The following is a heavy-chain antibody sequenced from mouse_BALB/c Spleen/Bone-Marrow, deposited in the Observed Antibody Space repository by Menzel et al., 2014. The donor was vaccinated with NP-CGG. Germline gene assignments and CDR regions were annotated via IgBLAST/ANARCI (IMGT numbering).Heavy chain of an antibody. CDR3: ARFPNYSYAMDY. J-gene: IGHJ4*01. CDR2: VNPYNGGT. CDR1: GYTFADYY. Sequence: EVQLQQSGPELVKPGAPVKMSCKASGYTFADYYMDWVKQSHGESFEWIGRVNPYNGGTSYNQKFKGKATLTVDKSSSTAYMELNSLTSEDSAVYYCARFPNYSYAMDYWGQGTSVTVSS. D-gene: IGHD2-1*01. V-gene: IGHV1-19*01.